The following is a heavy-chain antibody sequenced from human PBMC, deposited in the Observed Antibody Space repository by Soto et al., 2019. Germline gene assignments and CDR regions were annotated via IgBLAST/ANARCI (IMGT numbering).Heavy chain of an antibody. CDR3: AKSSTAEYYYYGMDV. D-gene: IGHD4-4*01. Sequence: QVYLVESGGGVVQPGRSLRLSCAASGLTFSSYGMHWVRQGPGKGLVWVAVISYDGRNKYYADSVKGRFTISRDNSKNTVYLQMNSLRAEDTAVYYCAKSSTAEYYYYGMDVWGQGTTVTVS. J-gene: IGHJ6*02. CDR1: GLTFSSYG. CDR2: ISYDGRNK. V-gene: IGHV3-30*18.